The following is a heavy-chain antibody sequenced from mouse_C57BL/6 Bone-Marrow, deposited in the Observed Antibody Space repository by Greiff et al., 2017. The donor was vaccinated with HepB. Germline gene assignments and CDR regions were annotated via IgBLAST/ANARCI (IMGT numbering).Heavy chain of an antibody. Sequence: EVKLMESGGGLVKPGGSLKLSCAASGFTFSDYGMHWVRQAPEKGLEWVAYISSGSSTIYYADTVKGRFTISRDNAKNTLFLQMTSLRSEDTAMYYCARSIQYYFDYWGQGTTLTVSS. CDR1: GFTFSDYG. D-gene: IGHD2-10*02. CDR2: ISSGSSTI. V-gene: IGHV5-17*01. J-gene: IGHJ2*01. CDR3: ARSIQYYFDY.